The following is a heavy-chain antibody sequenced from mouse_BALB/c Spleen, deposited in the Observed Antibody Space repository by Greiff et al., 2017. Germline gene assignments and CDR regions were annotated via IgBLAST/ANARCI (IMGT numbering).Heavy chain of an antibody. CDR1: GFSLTSYG. D-gene: IGHD4-1*01. Sequence: QVQLQQSGPSLVQPSQSLSITCAVSGFSLTSYGVPWVRQSPGKGLEWLGVICRGGSTDYNAAFMSRLSITKDNSKSQVFFKMNSLQADDTAIYYCAKRGDWERGAFAYWGQGTLVTVSA. CDR2: ICRGGST. CDR3: AKRGDWERGAFAY. V-gene: IGHV2-5-1*01. J-gene: IGHJ3*01.